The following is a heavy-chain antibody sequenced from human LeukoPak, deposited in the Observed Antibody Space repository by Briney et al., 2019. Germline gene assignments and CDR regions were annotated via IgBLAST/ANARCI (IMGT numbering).Heavy chain of an antibody. CDR3: ARDQGGVGY. CDR1: GITFSSYS. J-gene: IGHJ4*02. V-gene: IGHV3-48*01. D-gene: IGHD3-16*01. CDR2: ISSFSGTI. Sequence: GGSLSLSCVASGITFSSYSMNWVRQAPGKGLEWVSYISSFSGTINYADSVKGRFTISRDNAKNSLYLQMNSLRAEDTAVYYCARDQGGVGYWGQGTLVTVSS.